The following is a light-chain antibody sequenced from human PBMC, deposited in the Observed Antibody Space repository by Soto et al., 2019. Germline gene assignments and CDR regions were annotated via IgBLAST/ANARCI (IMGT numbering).Light chain of an antibody. J-gene: IGLJ2*01. V-gene: IGLV1-47*01. Sequence: QTVVTQPPSASGTPGQRVTISCSGRSSNIGSNSVYWYQHFPGTAPKLLIYKDDQRPSGVPDRFSGSKSGTSASLAIGGLRSEDEADYYCAAWDDSLSGRVFGGGTKLTVL. CDR3: AAWDDSLSGRV. CDR1: SSNIGSNS. CDR2: KDD.